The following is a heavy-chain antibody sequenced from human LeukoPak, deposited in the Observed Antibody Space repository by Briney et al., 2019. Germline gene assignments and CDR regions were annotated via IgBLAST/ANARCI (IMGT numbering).Heavy chain of an antibody. D-gene: IGHD5-18*01. J-gene: IGHJ4*02. CDR1: GYTFTGYY. V-gene: IGHV1-2*06. CDR2: INPNSGGA. Sequence: GASVKVSCKASGYTFTGYYMHWVRQAPGQGLEWMGRINPNSGGANYAQKFQGRVTMTRDTSISTAYMELSRLRSDDTAVYCCARGRYSYGDYWGQGTLVTVSS. CDR3: ARGRYSYGDY.